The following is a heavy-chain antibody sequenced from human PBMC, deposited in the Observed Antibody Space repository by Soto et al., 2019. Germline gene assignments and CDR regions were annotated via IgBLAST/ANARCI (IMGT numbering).Heavy chain of an antibody. Sequence: SETLSLTCAVSGGSISSSNCWSWVRQPPGKGLEWIGEIYHSGSTNYNPSLKSRVTISVDKSKNQFSLKLSSVTAADTAVYYCARVDATPPGPVDYYYYGMDVWGQGTTVTVSS. CDR3: ARVDATPPGPVDYYYYGMDV. CDR1: GGSISSSNC. CDR2: IYHSGST. V-gene: IGHV4-4*02. J-gene: IGHJ6*02. D-gene: IGHD2-15*01.